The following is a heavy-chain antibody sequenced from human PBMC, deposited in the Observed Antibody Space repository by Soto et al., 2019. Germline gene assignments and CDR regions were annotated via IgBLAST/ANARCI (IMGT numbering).Heavy chain of an antibody. J-gene: IGHJ4*02. CDR1: GYTFTSYG. Sequence: ASVKVSCKASGYTFTSYGISWVRQAPGQGLEWLGWISAYNGNTNYAQKLQGRVTMPTDTSTSTAYMELRSLRSDDTAVYYCARSDRNYYGSGREDYWGQGTLVTVSS. D-gene: IGHD3-10*01. CDR2: ISAYNGNT. CDR3: ARSDRNYYGSGREDY. V-gene: IGHV1-18*01.